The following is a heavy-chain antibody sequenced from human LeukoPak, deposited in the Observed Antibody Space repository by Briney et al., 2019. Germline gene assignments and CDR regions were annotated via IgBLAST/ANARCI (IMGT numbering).Heavy chain of an antibody. CDR1: GYTFTSYG. V-gene: IGHV1-18*01. Sequence: PGASVKVSCKASGYTFTSYGISWVRQAPGQGLEWMGWISADNGNTNYAQNLQGRVTMSTDTSTSTDYMELRSLSSDDTGVYYCARDGAGGDILTGYYTRTLDYWGQGTLVTVSS. CDR3: ARDGAGGDILTGYYTRTLDY. D-gene: IGHD3-9*01. CDR2: ISADNGNT. J-gene: IGHJ4*02.